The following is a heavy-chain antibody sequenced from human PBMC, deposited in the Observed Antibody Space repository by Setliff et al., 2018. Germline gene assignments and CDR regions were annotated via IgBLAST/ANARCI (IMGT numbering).Heavy chain of an antibody. J-gene: IGHJ4*02. D-gene: IGHD3-3*01. CDR2: ISSDSRTT. CDR3: TRGTFSDFWSGDYYDY. V-gene: IGHV3-48*01. CDR1: GITLRTYS. Sequence: PGGSLRLSCAASGITLRTYSLNWVRQAPGRGLEWISFISSDSRTTYYADSVKGRFTISRDNDKNTLDLQMNSLRAEDSAMYYCTRGTFSDFWSGDYYDYWGQGTLVTVSS.